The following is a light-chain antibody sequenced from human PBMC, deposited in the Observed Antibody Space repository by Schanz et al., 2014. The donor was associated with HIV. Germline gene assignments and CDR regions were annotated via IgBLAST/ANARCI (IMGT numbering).Light chain of an antibody. J-gene: IGLJ2*01. CDR2: EVS. CDR1: SSDVGHYDY. Sequence: QSALTQPPSASGSRGQSVTISCTGTSSDVGHYDYVSWYQQHPGKAPKLMIYEVSKRPSGVPDRFSGSKSGNAASLTISGLQAEDEGDYYCSSYTSSSSVVFGGGTKLTVL. V-gene: IGLV2-8*01. CDR3: SSYTSSSSVV.